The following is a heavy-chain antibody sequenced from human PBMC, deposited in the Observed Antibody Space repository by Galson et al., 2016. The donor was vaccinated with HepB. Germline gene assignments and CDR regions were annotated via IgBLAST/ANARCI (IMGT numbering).Heavy chain of an antibody. CDR2: IYSGGST. Sequence: LRLSCAVSGFIVSNNYMIWVRQAPGKGLEWVSLIYSGGSTSYADSVKGRFTISSDSSQNTLYLQLNSLRAEDTAVYYCAGRHSQWPHWGQGTLVTVSS. J-gene: IGHJ4*02. CDR3: AGRHSQWPH. V-gene: IGHV3-53*01. CDR1: GFIVSNNY. D-gene: IGHD6-19*01.